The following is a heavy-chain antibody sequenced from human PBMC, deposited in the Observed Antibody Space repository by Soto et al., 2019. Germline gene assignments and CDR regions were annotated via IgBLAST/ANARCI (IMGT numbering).Heavy chain of an antibody. CDR2: INPNSGGT. CDR1: GYTFTGYY. D-gene: IGHD6-19*01. Sequence: ASVKVSCKASGYTFTGYYMHWVRQAPGQGLEWMGWINPNSGGTNYAQKFQGWVTMTRDTSISTAYMELSRLRSDDTAVYYCARADSGWSAEAAFDIWGQGTMVTVSS. V-gene: IGHV1-2*04. J-gene: IGHJ3*02. CDR3: ARADSGWSAEAAFDI.